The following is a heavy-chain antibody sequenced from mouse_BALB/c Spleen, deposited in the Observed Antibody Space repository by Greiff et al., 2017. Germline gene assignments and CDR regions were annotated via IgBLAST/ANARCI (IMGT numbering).Heavy chain of an antibody. CDR3: ARDIYGNYGDWFAY. CDR1: GFSLTSYG. CDR2: IWAGGST. D-gene: IGHD2-1*01. V-gene: IGHV2-9*02. J-gene: IGHJ3*01. Sequence: VQLVESGPGLVAPSQSLSITCTVSGFSLTSYGVHWVRQPPGKGLEWLGVIWAGGSTNYNSALMSRLSISKDNSKSQVFLKMNSLQTDDTAMYYCARDIYGNYGDWFAYWGQGTLVTVSA.